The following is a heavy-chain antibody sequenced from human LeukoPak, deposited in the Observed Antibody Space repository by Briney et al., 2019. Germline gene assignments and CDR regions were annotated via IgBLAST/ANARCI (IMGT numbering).Heavy chain of an antibody. CDR2: IWYDGSNK. J-gene: IGHJ3*02. V-gene: IGHV3-33*01. Sequence: GGPLRLSCAASGFTFSSYGMHWVRQAPGKGLEWVAVIWYDGSNKYYADSVKGRFTISRDNSKNTLYLQMNSLRAEDTAVYYCARDPIVGATVDAFDIWGQGTMVTVSS. D-gene: IGHD1-26*01. CDR3: ARDPIVGATVDAFDI. CDR1: GFTFSSYG.